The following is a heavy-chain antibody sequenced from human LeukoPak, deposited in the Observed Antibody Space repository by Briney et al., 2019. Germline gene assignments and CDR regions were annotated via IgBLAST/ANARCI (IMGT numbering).Heavy chain of an antibody. V-gene: IGHV4-34*01. J-gene: IGHJ6*02. CDR3: AVAGPYYYYGMDV. CDR1: GGSFSGYY. Sequence: SETLSLTCAVYGGSFSGYYWSWIRQPPGKGLEWIGETNHSGSTNYNPSLKSRVTISVDTSKNQFSLKLSSVTAADTAVYYCAVAGPYYYYGMDVWGQGTTVTVSS. CDR2: TNHSGST. D-gene: IGHD6-19*01.